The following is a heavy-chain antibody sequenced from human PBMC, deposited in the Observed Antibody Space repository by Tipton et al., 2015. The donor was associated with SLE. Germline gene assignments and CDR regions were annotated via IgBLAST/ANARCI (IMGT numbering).Heavy chain of an antibody. Sequence: TLPLTCTVSGGSISSGGYYWSWIRQHPGKGLEWIGYIYYSGSTYYNPSLKSRVTISVDTSKNQFSLKLSSVTAADTAVYYCARGGGVDSSSVYWGQGTLVTVSS. CDR1: GGSISSGGYY. V-gene: IGHV4-31*03. CDR2: IYYSGST. CDR3: ARGGGVDSSSVY. J-gene: IGHJ4*02. D-gene: IGHD6-6*01.